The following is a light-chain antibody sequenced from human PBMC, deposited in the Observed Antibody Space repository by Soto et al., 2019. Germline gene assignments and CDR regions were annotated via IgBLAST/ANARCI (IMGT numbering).Light chain of an antibody. Sequence: EIVMTQSPDTLSVSPGERATLSCRASQNVRGNLAWYQQKPGQAPRLLIYGASTRATGIPARFSGGGSGTEFNLTISSLQSEDFAVYYCLQYNNWPPFTFGPGTKLDIK. CDR2: GAS. J-gene: IGKJ3*01. CDR1: QNVRGN. CDR3: LQYNNWPPFT. V-gene: IGKV3-15*01.